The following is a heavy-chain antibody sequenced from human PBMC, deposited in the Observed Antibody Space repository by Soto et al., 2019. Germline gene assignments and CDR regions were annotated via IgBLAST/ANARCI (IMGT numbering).Heavy chain of an antibody. V-gene: IGHV4-59*01. CDR1: GGSISSYY. CDR2: IYYSGST. J-gene: IGHJ6*03. D-gene: IGHD4-17*01. CDR3: ARVDGDYYYYSYMDV. Sequence: SETLSLTCTVSGGSISSYYWSWIRQPPRKGLEWIGYIYYSGSTNYTPSLKSRVTISIDTSKNQFSLKLSSVTAADTAVYYCARVDGDYYYYSYMDVWGKGTTVTVSS.